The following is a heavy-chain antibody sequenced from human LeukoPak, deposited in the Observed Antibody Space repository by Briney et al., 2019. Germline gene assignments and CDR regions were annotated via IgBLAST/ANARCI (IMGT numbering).Heavy chain of an antibody. Sequence: ASETLSLTCAVYGGSFSGYYWSWIRQPPGKGLEWIGEINHSGSTNYNPSLKSRVTISVDTSKNQFSLKLSSVTAADTAVYYCARQRSYRHGDYWGQGTLVTVSS. CDR3: ARQRSYRHGDY. CDR2: INHSGST. J-gene: IGHJ4*02. D-gene: IGHD1-26*01. V-gene: IGHV4-34*01. CDR1: GGSFSGYY.